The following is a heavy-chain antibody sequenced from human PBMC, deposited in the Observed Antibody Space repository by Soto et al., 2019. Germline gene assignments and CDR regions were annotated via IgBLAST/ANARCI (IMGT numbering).Heavy chain of an antibody. CDR1: GGSISSGDYY. CDR3: ARDRRAGYGMDV. Sequence: KTSETLSLTCTVSGGSISSGDYYWSWIRQPPGKGLEWIGYIYYSGSTYYNPSLKSRVTISVDTSKNQFSLKLSSVTAADTAVYYCARDRRAGYGMDVWGQGTTVTVSS. V-gene: IGHV4-30-4*01. CDR2: IYYSGST. J-gene: IGHJ6*02.